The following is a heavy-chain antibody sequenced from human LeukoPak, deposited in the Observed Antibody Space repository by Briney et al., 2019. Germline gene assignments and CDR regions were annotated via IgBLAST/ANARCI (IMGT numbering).Heavy chain of an antibody. V-gene: IGHV1-2*02. J-gene: IGHJ4*02. CDR1: GYTFTSYY. CDR2: ISPNSGGT. CDR3: ARRPDYGDY. Sequence: GASVTVSCKASGYTFTSYYIHWVRQAPGQGLEWMGWISPNSGGTNYAQNFQGRVTMTRDTSISTVYMELSGLRSDDTAVYYCARRPDYGDYWGQGTLVTVSS.